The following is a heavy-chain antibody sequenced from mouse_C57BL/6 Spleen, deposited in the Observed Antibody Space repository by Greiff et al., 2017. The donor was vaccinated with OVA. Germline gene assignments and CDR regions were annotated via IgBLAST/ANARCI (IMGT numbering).Heavy chain of an antibody. CDR1: GYTFTSYW. CDR3: TTGTYAMDY. J-gene: IGHJ4*01. Sequence: QVQLQQPGAELVRPGTSVKLSCKASGYTFTSYWMHWVKQRPGQGLEWIGVIDPETGGTAYNQKFKGKAILTADKSSSTAYMELRSLTSEDSAVYYCTTGTYAMDYWGQGTSVTVSS. D-gene: IGHD4-1*01. CDR2: IDPETGGT. V-gene: IGHV1-59*01.